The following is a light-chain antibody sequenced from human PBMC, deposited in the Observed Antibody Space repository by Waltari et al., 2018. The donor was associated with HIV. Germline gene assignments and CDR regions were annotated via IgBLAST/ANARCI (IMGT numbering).Light chain of an antibody. Sequence: QSALTQPASVSGSPGQSITLSCTGTSSDVGSYNLGSWYHQHPGKAPKLMVYEVSKRPSGVSNRFSGSKSGNTASLTISGLQAEDEADYYCCSYADSPPYVFGTGTKVTVL. J-gene: IGLJ1*01. CDR2: EVS. V-gene: IGLV2-23*02. CDR3: CSYADSPPYV. CDR1: SSDVGSYNL.